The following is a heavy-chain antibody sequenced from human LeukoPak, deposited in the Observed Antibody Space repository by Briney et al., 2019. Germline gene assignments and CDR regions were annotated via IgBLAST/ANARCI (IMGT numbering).Heavy chain of an antibody. J-gene: IGHJ4*02. CDR3: ARDLECSSTSCSLPFDY. CDR2: ISSSSSTI. CDR1: GFTFSSYS. D-gene: IGHD2-2*01. V-gene: IGHV3-48*01. Sequence: QPGGSLRLSCAASGFTFSSYSMNWVRQAPGKGLEWVSYISSSSSTIYYADSVKGRFTISRDNAKNSLYLQVNSLRAEDTAVYYCARDLECSSTSCSLPFDYWGQGTLVTVSS.